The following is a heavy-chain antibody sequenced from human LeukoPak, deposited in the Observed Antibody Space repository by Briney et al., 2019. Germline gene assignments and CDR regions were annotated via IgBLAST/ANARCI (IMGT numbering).Heavy chain of an antibody. CDR1: GGSISSYY. V-gene: IGHV4-59*01. CDR3: ARSVGDCYSFDY. CDR2: IYYSGST. J-gene: IGHJ4*02. Sequence: PSETLSLTCTVSGGSISSYYWSWIRQPPGKGLEWIGYIYYSGSTNYNPSLKSRVTISVDTSKNQFSLKLSSVTAADTAVYYCARSVGDCYSFDYWGLGTLVTVSS. D-gene: IGHD2-21*02.